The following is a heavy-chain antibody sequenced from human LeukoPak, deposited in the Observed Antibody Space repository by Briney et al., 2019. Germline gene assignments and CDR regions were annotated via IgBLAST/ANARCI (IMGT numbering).Heavy chain of an antibody. D-gene: IGHD6-19*01. CDR1: GFTFSSHE. V-gene: IGHV3-48*03. J-gene: IGHJ4*02. Sequence: GGSLRLSCATTGFTFSSHEMNWVRQAPGKELEWVSYISSSGSTIYYADSVKGRFTISRDNAKNSLYLQMNSLRAEDTAVYYCARDEWQWLGQGSPTFDYWGQGTLVTVSS. CDR2: ISSSGSTI. CDR3: ARDEWQWLGQGSPTFDY.